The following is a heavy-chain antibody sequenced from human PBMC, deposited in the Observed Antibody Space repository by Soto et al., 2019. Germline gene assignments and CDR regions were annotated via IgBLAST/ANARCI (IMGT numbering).Heavy chain of an antibody. CDR2: IYYSGST. Sequence: PSETLSLTCTVSGGSISSYYWSWIRQPPGKGLEWIGYIYYSGSTNYNPSLKSRVTISVDTSKNQFSLKLSSVTAADTAVYYCARRLGAYYYDSSGYWYDAFDIWGQGTMVT. J-gene: IGHJ3*02. D-gene: IGHD3-22*01. CDR3: ARRLGAYYYDSSGYWYDAFDI. V-gene: IGHV4-59*08. CDR1: GGSISSYY.